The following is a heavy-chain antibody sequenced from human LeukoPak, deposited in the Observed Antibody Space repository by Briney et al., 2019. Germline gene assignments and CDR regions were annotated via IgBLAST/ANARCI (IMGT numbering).Heavy chain of an antibody. D-gene: IGHD2-15*01. J-gene: IGHJ4*02. CDR2: IYYSGST. CDR1: GGSISSYY. V-gene: IGHV4-59*01. CDR3: ARYLVGDPFDY. Sequence: SSETLFLTCTVSGGSISSYYWSWIRQPPGKGLEWIGYIYYSGSTNYNPSLKSRVTISVDTSKNQFSLKLSSVTAADTAVYYCARYLVGDPFDYWGQGTLVTVSS.